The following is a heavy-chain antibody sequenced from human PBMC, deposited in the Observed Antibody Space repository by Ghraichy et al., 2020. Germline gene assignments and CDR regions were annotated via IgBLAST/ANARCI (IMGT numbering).Heavy chain of an antibody. D-gene: IGHD3-22*01. V-gene: IGHV3-11*06. CDR2: ISSSSSYT. Sequence: GGSLRLSCAASGFTFSDYYMSWIRQAPGKGLEWVSYISSSSSYTNYADSVKGRFTISRDNAKNSLYLQMNSLRAEDTAVYYCARGPDSSGYYYWGQGTLVTVSS. CDR1: GFTFSDYY. J-gene: IGHJ4*02. CDR3: ARGPDSSGYYY.